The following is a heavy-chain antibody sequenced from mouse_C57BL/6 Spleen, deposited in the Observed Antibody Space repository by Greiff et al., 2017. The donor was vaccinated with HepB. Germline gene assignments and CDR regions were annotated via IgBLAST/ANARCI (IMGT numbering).Heavy chain of an antibody. V-gene: IGHV1-59*01. CDR3: AWLLRSQYYYAMDY. D-gene: IGHD2-3*01. CDR2: IDPSDSYT. J-gene: IGHJ4*01. CDR1: GYTFTSYW. Sequence: QVQLQQPGAELVRPGTSVKLSCKASGYTFTSYWMHWVKQRPGQGLEWIGVIDPSDSYTNYNQKFKGKATLTVDTSSSTAYMQLSSLTSEDSAVYYCAWLLRSQYYYAMDYWGQGTSVTVSS.